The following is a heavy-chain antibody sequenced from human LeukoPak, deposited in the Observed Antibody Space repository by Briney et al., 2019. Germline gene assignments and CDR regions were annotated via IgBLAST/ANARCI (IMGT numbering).Heavy chain of an antibody. D-gene: IGHD3-10*01. V-gene: IGHV5-51*01. CDR2: IYPGDSDT. CDR1: GYSFTSYW. CDR3: ATCITMVRGVILDAFDI. Sequence: GESLKISCKGSGYSFTSYWIGWVRQMPGKGLEWMGIIYPGDSDTRYSPSFQGQVTISADKSISTAYLRWSSLKASDTAMYYCATCITMVRGVILDAFDIWGQGTMVTVSS. J-gene: IGHJ3*02.